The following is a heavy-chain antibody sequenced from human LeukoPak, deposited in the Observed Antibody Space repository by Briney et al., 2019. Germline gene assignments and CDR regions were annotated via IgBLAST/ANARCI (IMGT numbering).Heavy chain of an antibody. CDR3: ARNGYYDTSGYFYYYYYMDV. Sequence: ASVTVSCKASGYTFTNFFMHWLRQAPGQGLEWMGIVNPSDGSTNYAQKFQGRVTMTRDMSTTTVYMELSSLGSEGTAVYYCARNGYYDTSGYFYYYYYMDVWGKGTTVTVSS. CDR2: VNPSDGST. D-gene: IGHD3-22*01. J-gene: IGHJ6*03. CDR1: GYTFTNFF. V-gene: IGHV1-46*01.